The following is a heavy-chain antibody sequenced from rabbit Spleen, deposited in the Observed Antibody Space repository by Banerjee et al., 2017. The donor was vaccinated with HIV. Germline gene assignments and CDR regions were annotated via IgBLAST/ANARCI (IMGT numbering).Heavy chain of an antibody. Sequence: QEQLVESGGGLVQPGGSLKLSCKASGFDFNSYGVSWVRQAPGKGLEWIACIASGSSGDTYYASWAKGRFTISKTSSTTVTLQMTSLTAADTATYFCARETSSGWGIVSYYFTLWGPGTLVTVS. V-gene: IGHV1S45*01. D-gene: IGHD4-1*01. CDR2: IASGSSGDT. CDR3: ARETSSGWGIVSYYFTL. CDR1: GFDFNSYG. J-gene: IGHJ4*01.